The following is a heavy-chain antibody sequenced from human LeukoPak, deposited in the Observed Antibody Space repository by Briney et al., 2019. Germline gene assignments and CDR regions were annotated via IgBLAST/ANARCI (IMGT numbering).Heavy chain of an antibody. CDR3: ARDRHYYYGMDV. V-gene: IGHV3-64*01. J-gene: IGHJ6*02. CDR2: ISSNGGST. Sequence: PGGSLRLSCAAFGFTFSSYAMHWVRQAPGKGLEYVSAISSNGGSTYYANSVKGRFTISRDNSKNTLYLQMGSLRAEDMAVYYCARDRHYYYGMDVWGQGTTVTVS. CDR1: GFTFSSYA.